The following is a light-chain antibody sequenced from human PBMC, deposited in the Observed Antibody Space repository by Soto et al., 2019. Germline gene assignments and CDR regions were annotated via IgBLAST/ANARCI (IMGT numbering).Light chain of an antibody. Sequence: QSALTQPASVSGSPGQSITISCTGTSSDVGDYNYVSWYQHHPGKAPKLMTYEVSKRPSGVSDRFSGSKSGNTASLTISGLQAEDEADYYCNSYTTTNTLVFGTGTKLTVL. V-gene: IGLV2-14*01. CDR2: EVS. CDR1: SSDVGDYNY. CDR3: NSYTTTNTLV. J-gene: IGLJ1*01.